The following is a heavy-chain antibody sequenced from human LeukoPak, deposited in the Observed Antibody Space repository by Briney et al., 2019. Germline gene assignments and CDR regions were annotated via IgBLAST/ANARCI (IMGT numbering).Heavy chain of an antibody. CDR3: ARVYGSGPFYYYGMDV. CDR1: GFTFSTYS. V-gene: IGHV3-21*01. Sequence: GGSLRLSCAASGFTFSTYSMNWVRQAPGKGLEWVASISSSSRYIYYADSVKGRFTISRDNANNSLYLQMNSLRAEDTAVYYCARVYGSGPFYYYGMDVWGQGTTVTVSS. J-gene: IGHJ6*02. CDR2: ISSSSRYI. D-gene: IGHD3-10*01.